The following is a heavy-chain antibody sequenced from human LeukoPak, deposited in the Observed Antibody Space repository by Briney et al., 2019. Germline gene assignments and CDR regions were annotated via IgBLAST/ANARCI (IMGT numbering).Heavy chain of an antibody. CDR3: ARDYNYAFDN. Sequence: GGSLRLSCAASGFTFSDYSMNWVRQAPGKGLEWISYIGISSGNTKYADSVKGRFTISGDNAKSSLYLQMNSLRVEDTAVYYCARDYNYAFDNWGQGTLVTVSS. CDR1: GFTFSDYS. J-gene: IGHJ4*02. V-gene: IGHV3-48*04. CDR2: IGISSGNT. D-gene: IGHD1-1*01.